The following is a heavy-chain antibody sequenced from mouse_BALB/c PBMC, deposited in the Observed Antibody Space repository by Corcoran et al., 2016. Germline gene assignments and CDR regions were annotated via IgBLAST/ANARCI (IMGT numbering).Heavy chain of an antibody. CDR2: INTYTGEP. CDR1: GYTFTNYG. CDR3: AREPYAKVY. J-gene: IGHJ4*01. V-gene: IGHV9-3-1*01. Sequence: QIQLVQSGPELKKPGETVKISCKASGYTFTNYGMNWVKQAPGKGLKWMSWINTYTGEPTYADDFKGRFAFSLETSASTAYLQINNLKKEDTATDFCAREPYAKVYWGQGTSVTVSS.